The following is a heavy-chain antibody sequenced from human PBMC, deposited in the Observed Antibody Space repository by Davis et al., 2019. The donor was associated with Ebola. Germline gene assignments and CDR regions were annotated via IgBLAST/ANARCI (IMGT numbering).Heavy chain of an antibody. Sequence: PSETLSLTCTVSSRSITSGFHYWTWIRQTPGKGLEWIGHFFYSGSTTYNPSPRSRVTISLDPSKNLFSLDLTAVTAADTAVYYCARETPGLWYFDLWGPGTLVTVSS. CDR3: ARETPGLWYFDL. CDR1: SRSITSGFHY. V-gene: IGHV4-61*03. CDR2: FFYSGST. J-gene: IGHJ2*01. D-gene: IGHD3-10*01.